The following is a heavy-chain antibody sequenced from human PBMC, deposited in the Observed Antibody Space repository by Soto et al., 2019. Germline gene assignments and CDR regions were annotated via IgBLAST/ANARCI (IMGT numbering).Heavy chain of an antibody. CDR2: IYYSGST. Sequence: QVQLQESGPGLVKPSETLSLTCTVSGGSISSYYWSWIRQLPGKGLEWIGDIYYSGSTNYNPSLKGRVSISVDTSKNQFSLKLSSVTAADTAVYSCARLSSQVPAADRYYHGMDVWGQGTTVTVSS. CDR3: ARLSSQVPAADRYYHGMDV. D-gene: IGHD2-2*01. V-gene: IGHV4-59*08. J-gene: IGHJ6*02. CDR1: GGSISSYY.